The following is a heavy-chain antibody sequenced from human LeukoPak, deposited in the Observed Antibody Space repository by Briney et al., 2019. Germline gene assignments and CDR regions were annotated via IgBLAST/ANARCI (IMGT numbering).Heavy chain of an antibody. Sequence: GGSLRLSCTVSGFTVSSNSMSWVRQAPGKGLEWVSFIYSDNTHYSDSVKGRFTISRDNSKNTLYLQMNSLRAEDTAVYYCARVIRRDGYNFGYWGQGTLVTVSS. J-gene: IGHJ4*02. CDR2: IYSDNT. CDR1: GFTVSSNS. V-gene: IGHV3-53*01. CDR3: ARVIRRDGYNFGY. D-gene: IGHD5-24*01.